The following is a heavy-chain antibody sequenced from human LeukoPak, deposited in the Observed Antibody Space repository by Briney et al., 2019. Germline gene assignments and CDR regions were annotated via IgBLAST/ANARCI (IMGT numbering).Heavy chain of an antibody. J-gene: IGHJ4*02. V-gene: IGHV4-39*07. D-gene: IGHD6-19*01. Sequence: SETLSLTCTVSGGSISSSSYYWSWIRQPPGKGLEWIGGINHSGSTNYNPSLKSRVTISVDTSKNQFSLKLSSVTAADTAVYYCATTPGGWYPGPEYYFDYWGQGTLVTVSS. CDR2: INHSGST. CDR1: GGSISSSSYY. CDR3: ATTPGGWYPGPEYYFDY.